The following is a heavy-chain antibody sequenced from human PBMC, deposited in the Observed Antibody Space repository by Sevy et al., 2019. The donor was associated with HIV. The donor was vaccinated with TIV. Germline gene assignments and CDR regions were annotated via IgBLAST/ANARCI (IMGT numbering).Heavy chain of an antibody. J-gene: IGHJ4*02. V-gene: IGHV1-24*01. D-gene: IGHD3-22*01. CDR1: GYTLTELS. CDR2: FDSEDDET. Sequence: ASVKVSCKVSGYTLTELSMHWVRQAPGKGLEWMGTFDSEDDETIYAQKFQGRVTMTEDTSTDTAYMELSSLRSEDTAVYYCATTKDYYDSSGYPFDYWGQGTLVTVSS. CDR3: ATTKDYYDSSGYPFDY.